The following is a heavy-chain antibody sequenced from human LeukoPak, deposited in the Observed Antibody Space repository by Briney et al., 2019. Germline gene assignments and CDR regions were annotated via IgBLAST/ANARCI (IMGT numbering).Heavy chain of an antibody. CDR3: TRAGYSSGWSQFDY. CDR2: IRSKAYGGTT. Sequence: GGSLRLSCAASGFTFSSYGMHWVRQAPGKGLEWVGFIRSKAYGGTTEYAASVKGRFTISRDDSKSIAYLQMNSLKTEDTAVYYCTRAGYSSGWSQFDYWGQGTLVTVSS. J-gene: IGHJ4*02. D-gene: IGHD6-19*01. CDR1: GFTFSSYG. V-gene: IGHV3-49*04.